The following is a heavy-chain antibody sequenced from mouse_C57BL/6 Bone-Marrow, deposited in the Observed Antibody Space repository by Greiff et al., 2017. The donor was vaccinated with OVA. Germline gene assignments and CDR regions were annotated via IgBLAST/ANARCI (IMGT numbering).Heavy chain of an antibody. Sequence: VHLQQSGAELARPGASVKLSCKASGYTFTSYGISWVKQRTGQGLEWIGEIYPRSGNTYYNEKFKGKATLTADKSSSTAYMELRMLTSEDSAVYFCAGSSYRAMDYWGKGTSVTVSS. CDR1: GYTFTSYG. D-gene: IGHD1-1*01. CDR2: IYPRSGNT. V-gene: IGHV1-81*01. J-gene: IGHJ4*01. CDR3: AGSSYRAMDY.